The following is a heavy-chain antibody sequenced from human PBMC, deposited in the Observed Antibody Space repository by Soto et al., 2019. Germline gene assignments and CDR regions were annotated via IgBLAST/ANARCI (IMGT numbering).Heavy chain of an antibody. Sequence: SDPLSLSCADYNVSFSAYYWTWVRASPEMGLVRSGEITQSGSTNYRPSIRSRFTISVDTSKNHFFLNLRSVTAADSGIYFFARVSCSGISCYLTTRYNYYVLDIWGQGTTVT. J-gene: IGHJ6*02. CDR1: NVSFSAYY. CDR2: ITQSGST. D-gene: IGHD2-15*01. CDR3: ARVSCSGISCYLTTRYNYYVLDI. V-gene: IGHV4-34*01.